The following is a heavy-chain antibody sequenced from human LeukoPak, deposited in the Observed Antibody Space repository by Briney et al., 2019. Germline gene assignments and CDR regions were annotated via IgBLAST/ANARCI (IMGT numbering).Heavy chain of an antibody. V-gene: IGHV3-30*18. D-gene: IGHD3-22*01. CDR3: AKPGDEYYGNSGFHY. Sequence: GGSLRLSCAASGFTFSNYGMHWVRQAPGKGLEWVAVISFDGSNQYYADSVKGRFTISRDSSKNTLYLQMNSLRAEDTAVYYCAKPGDEYYGNSGFHYWGQGTLVTVSS. J-gene: IGHJ4*02. CDR2: ISFDGSNQ. CDR1: GFTFSNYG.